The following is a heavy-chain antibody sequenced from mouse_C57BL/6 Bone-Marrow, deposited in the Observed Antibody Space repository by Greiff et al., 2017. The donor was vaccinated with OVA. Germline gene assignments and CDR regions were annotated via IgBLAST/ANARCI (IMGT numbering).Heavy chain of an antibody. V-gene: IGHV1-18*01. Sequence: DVQLQESGPELVKPGASVKIPCKASGYTFTDYNMDWVKQSHGKSLEWIGDINPNNGGTIYNQKFKGKATLTVDKSSSTAYMELRSLTSEDTAVYYCARCPCSSYDYWYFDVWGTGTTVTVSS. CDR2: INPNNGGT. J-gene: IGHJ1*03. D-gene: IGHD1-1*01. CDR3: ARCPCSSYDYWYFDV. CDR1: GYTFTDYN.